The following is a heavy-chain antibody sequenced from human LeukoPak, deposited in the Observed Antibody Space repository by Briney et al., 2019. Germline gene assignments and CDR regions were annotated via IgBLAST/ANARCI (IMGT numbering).Heavy chain of an antibody. D-gene: IGHD6-25*01. J-gene: IGHJ3*02. CDR1: GGSISSYY. CDR2: IYYSGST. CDR3: ARGRGSGWTRGTFDI. V-gene: IGHV4-59*12. Sequence: SETLSLTCTVSGGSISSYYWSWIRQPPGKGLEWIGYIYYSGSTNYNPSLKSRVTISVDTSKNQFSLKLISVTAADTAVYYCARGRGSGWTRGTFDIWGQGTMVTVSS.